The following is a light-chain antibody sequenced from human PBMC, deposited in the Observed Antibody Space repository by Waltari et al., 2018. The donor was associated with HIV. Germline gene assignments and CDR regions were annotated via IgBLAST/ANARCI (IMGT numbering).Light chain of an antibody. V-gene: IGLV3-21*02. Sequence: SYVLTQPPSVSVAPGQTARNTCGGNHIGDKSVHWYQQKPGQAPVLVVYDDSDRPSGIPERFAGSNSGNTATLTISGVEAGDEADYYCQVWDVVSDHVLFGGGTKLTVL. CDR3: QVWDVVSDHVL. CDR1: HIGDKS. J-gene: IGLJ3*02. CDR2: DDS.